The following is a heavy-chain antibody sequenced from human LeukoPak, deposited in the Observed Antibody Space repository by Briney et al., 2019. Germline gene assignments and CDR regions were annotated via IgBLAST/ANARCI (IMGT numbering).Heavy chain of an antibody. Sequence: SVKVSCKASGGIFSSYAISWVRQAPGQGLEWMGGIISIFGTANYAQKFQGRVTITADKSTSTAYMELSSLRSEDTAVYYCARENRGSYNYYYYMDVWGKGTTVTVSS. CDR3: ARENRGSYNYYYYMDV. D-gene: IGHD1-26*01. V-gene: IGHV1-69*06. J-gene: IGHJ6*03. CDR1: GGIFSSYA. CDR2: IISIFGTA.